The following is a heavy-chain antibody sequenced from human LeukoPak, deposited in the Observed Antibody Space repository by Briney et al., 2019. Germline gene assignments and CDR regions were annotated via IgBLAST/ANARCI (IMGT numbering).Heavy chain of an antibody. D-gene: IGHD3-10*01. V-gene: IGHV3-7*03. CDR1: GFTFSSYW. CDR3: ARGSSLWFGDR. Sequence: GGSLRLSCAASGFTFSSYWMTWVRQAPGEGLEWVANIKQDGSEKYYVDSVKGRFTISRDNAKNLLYLQTNSLRAEDTAMYFCARGSSLWFGDRWGQGTLVTVSS. CDR2: IKQDGSEK. J-gene: IGHJ4*02.